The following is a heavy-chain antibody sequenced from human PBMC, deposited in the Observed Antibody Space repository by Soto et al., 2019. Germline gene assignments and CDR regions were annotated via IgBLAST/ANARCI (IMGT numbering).Heavy chain of an antibody. V-gene: IGHV3-30*18. CDR1: GFTFSSYG. D-gene: IGHD1-26*01. Sequence: PGGSLRLSCAASGFTFSSYGMHWVRQAPGKGLEWVAVISYDGSNKYYADSVKGRFTISRDNSKNTLYLQMNSLRAEDTAVYYCAKDAYSGSYPYYYYGMDVWGQGTTVTVSS. CDR2: ISYDGSNK. CDR3: AKDAYSGSYPYYYYGMDV. J-gene: IGHJ6*02.